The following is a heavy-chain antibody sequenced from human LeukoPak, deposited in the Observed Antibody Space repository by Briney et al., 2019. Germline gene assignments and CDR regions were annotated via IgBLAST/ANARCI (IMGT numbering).Heavy chain of an antibody. Sequence: GGSLRLSCAASGFTFGIYSMTWVRQAPGKGLEWISYIGIDSGNTNYADSVKGRFTISGDKAKNSLYLQMNSLRVEDTAVYYCARDYKYAFDNWGQGTLVTVSS. CDR2: IGIDSGNT. V-gene: IGHV3-48*01. D-gene: IGHD5-24*01. J-gene: IGHJ4*02. CDR1: GFTFGIYS. CDR3: ARDYKYAFDN.